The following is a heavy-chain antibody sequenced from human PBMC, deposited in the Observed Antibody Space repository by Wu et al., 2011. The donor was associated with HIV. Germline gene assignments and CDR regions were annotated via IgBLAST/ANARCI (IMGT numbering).Heavy chain of an antibody. CDR1: GRTFSSYA. CDR3: ARDPYSSSFYYYYFMDV. V-gene: IGHV1-69*06. Sequence: QVQLVQSGAEVKKPGSSVKVSCKASGRTFSSYAISWVRQAPGQGLEWMGRIIPIFGTANCAQKFQGRVTITADKSTSTAYMELSSLRSEDAAVYYCARDPYSSSFYYYYFMDVWGKGTTVTVSS. CDR2: IIPIFGTA. D-gene: IGHD6-6*01. J-gene: IGHJ6*03.